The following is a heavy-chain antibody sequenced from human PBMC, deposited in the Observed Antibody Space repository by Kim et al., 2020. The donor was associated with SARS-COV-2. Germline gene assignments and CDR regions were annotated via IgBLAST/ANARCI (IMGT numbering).Heavy chain of an antibody. CDR3: AGRGPAKYQPSVMDV. CDR2: IYPGDSDT. J-gene: IGHJ6*02. CDR1: GYSFTNHW. D-gene: IGHD2-2*01. V-gene: IGHV5-51*01. Sequence: GESLKISCKGSGYSFTNHWIAWVRQMPGKGLEWMGIIYPGDSDTKYSPSFKGQVTMSADKSISTAYLQWSSLEASDTAMYFCAGRGPAKYQPSVMDVWGQGTAVTVSS.